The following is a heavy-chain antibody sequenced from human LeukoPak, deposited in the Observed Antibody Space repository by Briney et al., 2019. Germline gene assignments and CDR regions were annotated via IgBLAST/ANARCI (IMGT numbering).Heavy chain of an antibody. Sequence: PGGSLRLSCAASGFTFSSYAMHWVHQAPGKGLEWVAVISYDGSNKYYADSVKGRFTISRDNSKNTLYLQMNSLRAEDTAVYYCARERGRGRDSPWFDYWGQGTLVTVSS. V-gene: IGHV3-30*14. CDR1: GFTFSSYA. J-gene: IGHJ4*02. CDR3: ARERGRGRDSPWFDY. D-gene: IGHD1-26*01. CDR2: ISYDGSNK.